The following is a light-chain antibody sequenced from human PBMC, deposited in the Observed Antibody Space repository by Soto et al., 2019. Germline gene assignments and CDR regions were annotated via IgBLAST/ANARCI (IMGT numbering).Light chain of an antibody. V-gene: IGKV1-5*03. CDR3: QQYNNYGSWT. CDR2: KAS. Sequence: DIQMTQSPSTLSASVGDRVTITCRASQSISAWLAWYKQKPGKAPKLLIYKASSIESGVPSKFSGSGYGTEFTLTFSSLQPDDFATYYCQQYNNYGSWTFGQGTKVDIK. CDR1: QSISAW. J-gene: IGKJ1*01.